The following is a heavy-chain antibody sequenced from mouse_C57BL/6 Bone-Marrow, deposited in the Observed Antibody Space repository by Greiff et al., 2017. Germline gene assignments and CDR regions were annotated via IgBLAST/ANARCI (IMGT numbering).Heavy chain of an antibody. CDR3: FPLPFAY. CDR2: IRSKSNNYAT. CDR1: GFSFNTYA. J-gene: IGHJ3*01. V-gene: IGHV10-1*01. Sequence: EVKLMESGGGLVQPKGSLKLSCAASGFSFNTYAMNWVRQAPGKGLEWVARIRSKSNNYATYYADSVQDRFTSSRDDSESMLDLQMNNLNTEDTAMYYCFPLPFAYWGQGTLVTVSA. D-gene: IGHD6-1*01.